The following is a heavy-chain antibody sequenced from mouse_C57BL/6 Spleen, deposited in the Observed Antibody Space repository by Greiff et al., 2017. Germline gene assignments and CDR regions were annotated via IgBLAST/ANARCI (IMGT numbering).Heavy chain of an antibody. J-gene: IGHJ2*01. D-gene: IGHD1-1*01. CDR3: ARRWDTTFPFDY. V-gene: IGHV1-53*01. CDR2: INPSNGGT. CDR1: GYTFTSYW. Sequence: QVHVKQPGTELVKPGASVKLSCKASGYTFTSYWMHWVKQRPGQGLEWIGNINPSNGGTNYNEKFKSKATLTVDKSSSTAYMQLSSLTSEDSAVYYCARRWDTTFPFDYWGQGTTLTVSS.